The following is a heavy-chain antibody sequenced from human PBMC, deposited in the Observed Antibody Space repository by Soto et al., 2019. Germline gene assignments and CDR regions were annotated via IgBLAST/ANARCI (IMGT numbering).Heavy chain of an antibody. V-gene: IGHV4-59*01. CDR3: ARVRRLGWPYYYYMDV. CDR2: IYYSGST. CDR1: GGSISSYY. D-gene: IGHD3-16*01. J-gene: IGHJ6*03. Sequence: ASETLSLTCTVSGGSISSYYWSWIRQPPGKGLEWIGYIYYSGSTNYNPSLKSRVTISVDTSKNQFSLKLSSVTAADTAVYYCARVRRLGWPYYYYMDVWGKGTTVTVSS.